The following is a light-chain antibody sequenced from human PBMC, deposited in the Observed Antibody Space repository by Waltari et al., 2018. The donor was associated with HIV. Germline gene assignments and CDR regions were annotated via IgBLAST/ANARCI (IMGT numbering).Light chain of an antibody. CDR3: QVWDSGSDQVV. V-gene: IGLV3-21*04. CDR1: NIGSKS. Sequence: SYVLTQPPSVSVAPGKTATITCGGNNIGSKSVQWYQQKPGQAPMLVIYYENDRPSGIPERFSGSISGTTATLTISRVEAGDEADYYCQVWDSGSDQVVFGGGTNLTVL. J-gene: IGLJ2*01. CDR2: YEN.